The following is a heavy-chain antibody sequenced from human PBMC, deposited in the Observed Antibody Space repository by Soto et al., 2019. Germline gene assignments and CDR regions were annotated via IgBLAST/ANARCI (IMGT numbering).Heavy chain of an antibody. CDR1: GGSISSSSYY. V-gene: IGHV4-39*01. D-gene: IGHD1-26*01. Sequence: SETLSLTCTVSGGSISSSSYYWCWIRQPPGKGLEWIGSIYYSGSTYYNPSLKSRVTISVDTSKNQFSLKLSSVTAADTAVYYCASPGGKKDYYYYGMDVWGQGTTVTVSS. CDR2: IYYSGST. CDR3: ASPGGKKDYYYYGMDV. J-gene: IGHJ6*02.